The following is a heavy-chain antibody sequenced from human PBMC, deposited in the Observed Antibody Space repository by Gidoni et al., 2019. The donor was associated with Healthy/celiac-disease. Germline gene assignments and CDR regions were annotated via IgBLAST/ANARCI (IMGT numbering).Heavy chain of an antibody. CDR2: MYYSGST. CDR1: AGSISSSSYY. Sequence: QLQLQESSPGLVKPSETLSLTCTVSAGSISSSSYYWGWIRQPPGKGLEWIGSMYYSGSTYYNTSLKSRVTISVDTSKNQFSLKLSSVTAADTAVYYCARHKGAAADPFFDYWGQGTLVTVSS. V-gene: IGHV4-39*01. J-gene: IGHJ4*02. D-gene: IGHD6-13*01. CDR3: ARHKGAAADPFFDY.